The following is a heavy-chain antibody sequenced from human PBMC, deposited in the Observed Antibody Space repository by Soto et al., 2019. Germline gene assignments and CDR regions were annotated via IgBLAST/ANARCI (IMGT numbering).Heavy chain of an antibody. CDR2: ISNDGSSE. CDR1: GFIDSDYG. Sequence: QVQLVESGGGVVQPGRSLRLSCAASGFIDSDYGMHWVRQAPGKGLEWVALISNDGSSENYADSVKGRFTISRDNSKNTLYLQMNSLRADDTAVYYCATTMVRGGLYNWLDPWGQGTLVTVSS. J-gene: IGHJ5*02. CDR3: ATTMVRGGLYNWLDP. V-gene: IGHV3-30*03. D-gene: IGHD3-10*01.